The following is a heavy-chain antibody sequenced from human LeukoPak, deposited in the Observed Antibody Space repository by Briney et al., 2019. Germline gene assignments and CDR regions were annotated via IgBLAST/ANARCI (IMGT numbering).Heavy chain of an antibody. CDR2: IRSSREI. J-gene: IGHJ3*02. V-gene: IGHV3-48*02. CDR1: GFIFSDFR. CDR3: ARDHRYAFDI. Sequence: AGSLRLSCAAPGFIFSDFRMNWVRQAPGKRLERVAYIRSSREIYYAASVEGRFTISRDTAKNSLYLQMNSLRDEDTAVYYCARDHRYAFDIWGQGTIVTVSS.